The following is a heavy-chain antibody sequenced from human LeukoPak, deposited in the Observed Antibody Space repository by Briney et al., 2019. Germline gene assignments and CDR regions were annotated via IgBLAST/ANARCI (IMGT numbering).Heavy chain of an antibody. J-gene: IGHJ4*02. D-gene: IGHD3-10*01. CDR2: VSGHGGKT. CDR3: AKANSGTSYYFDY. V-gene: IGHV3-23*01. Sequence: GGSLRLSCAASGFTFSSYWMTWVRQAPGKGLEWVSAVSGHGGKTYYAESVKGRFTISRDNSNNILFLQMNSLRAEDTALYYCAKANSGTSYYFDYWGQGTLVTVSS. CDR1: GFTFSSYW.